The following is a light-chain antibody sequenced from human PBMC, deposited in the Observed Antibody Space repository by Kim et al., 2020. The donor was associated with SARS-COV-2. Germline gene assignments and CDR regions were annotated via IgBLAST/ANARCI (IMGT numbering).Light chain of an antibody. CDR3: QVWDSGSDQWV. CDR2: YDT. Sequence: SYELTQPPSVSEAPGKTATITCGGDDIGTKSVHWYQQKPDQAPVLVIYYDTDRPSGIPERFSASNSGNTATLTVSRVDAGDEADYYCQVWDSGSDQWVFG. J-gene: IGLJ3*02. CDR1: DIGTKS. V-gene: IGLV3-21*04.